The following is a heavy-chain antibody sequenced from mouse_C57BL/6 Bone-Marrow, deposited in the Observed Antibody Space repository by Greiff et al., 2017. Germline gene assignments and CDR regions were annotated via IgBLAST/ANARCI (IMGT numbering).Heavy chain of an antibody. CDR2: IDPSDSYT. V-gene: IGHV1-69*01. D-gene: IGHD2-4*01. CDR3: ARLSMITTLFDY. CDR1: GYTFTSYW. J-gene: IGHJ2*01. Sequence: QVQLQQPGAELVMPGASVKLSCKASGYTFTSYWMHWVKQRPGQGLEWIGEIDPSDSYTNYNQKFKGKSTLTVDKSSSTAYMQLSSLTSEDSAVYYCARLSMITTLFDYWGQGTTLTVSS.